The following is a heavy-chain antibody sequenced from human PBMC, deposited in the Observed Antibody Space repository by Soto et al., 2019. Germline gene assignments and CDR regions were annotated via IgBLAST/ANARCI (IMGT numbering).Heavy chain of an antibody. V-gene: IGHV4-39*01. J-gene: IGHJ4*02. Sequence: QLQLQESGPGLVKPSETLSLTCTVSGGSISSSSYYWGWIRQPPGKGLEWIGSIYYSGSTYYNPSLKSRVTISVDTSKNQFSLKLSSVTAADTAVYYCARHGAAAAKNYFDYWGQGTLVTVSS. D-gene: IGHD6-13*01. CDR1: GGSISSSSYY. CDR3: ARHGAAAAKNYFDY. CDR2: IYYSGST.